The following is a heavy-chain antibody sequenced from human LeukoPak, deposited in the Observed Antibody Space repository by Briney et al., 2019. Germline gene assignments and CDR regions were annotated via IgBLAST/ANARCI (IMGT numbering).Heavy chain of an antibody. Sequence: ETLSLTCAVYGGSFGGYYWSWIRQPPGKGLEWIGEINHSGSTNYNPSLRSRVTISVDTSKNQFSLKLSSVTAADTAVYYCARHYDSSGYYPYYLDYWGQGTLVTVSS. CDR1: GGSFGGYY. D-gene: IGHD3-22*01. CDR2: INHSGST. CDR3: ARHYDSSGYYPYYLDY. V-gene: IGHV4-34*01. J-gene: IGHJ4*02.